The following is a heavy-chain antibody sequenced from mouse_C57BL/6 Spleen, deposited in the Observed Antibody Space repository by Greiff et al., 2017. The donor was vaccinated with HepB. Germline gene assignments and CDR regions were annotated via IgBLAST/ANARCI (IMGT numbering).Heavy chain of an antibody. Sequence: EVQLQQSGPELVKPGASVKISCKASGYTFTDYYMNWVKQSHGKSLEWIGDINPNNGGTSYNQKFKGKATLTVDKSSSTAYMELRSLTSEDSAVYYCARGYNDYVDYFDYWGQGTTLTVSS. CDR2: INPNNGGT. CDR3: ARGYNDYVDYFDY. V-gene: IGHV1-26*01. J-gene: IGHJ2*01. CDR1: GYTFTDYY. D-gene: IGHD2-4*01.